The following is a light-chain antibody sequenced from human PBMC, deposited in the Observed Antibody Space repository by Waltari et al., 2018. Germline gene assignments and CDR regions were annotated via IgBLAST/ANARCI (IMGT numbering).Light chain of an antibody. J-gene: IGKJ1*01. CDR2: GTT. V-gene: IGKV3D-15*01. Sequence: ELVLTQSPATLSLSPGESAPLACRASQTLIRNTFAGFKQKPGQPPRLLSYGTTTRAPGIPARFSGSGSGTEFSLTISSLQPEDFATYYCQQYDNWPWTFGLGTRLETK. CDR1: QTLIRN. CDR3: QQYDNWPWT.